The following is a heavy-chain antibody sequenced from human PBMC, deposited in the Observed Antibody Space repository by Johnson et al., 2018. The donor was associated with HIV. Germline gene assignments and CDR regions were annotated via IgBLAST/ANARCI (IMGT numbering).Heavy chain of an antibody. CDR1: EFTFSTFSRNA. CDR2: ISYDGTNT. V-gene: IGHV3-30*04. D-gene: IGHD2/OR15-2a*01. Sequence: QVQLVESVGGVVQPGRSLRLSCAASEFTFSTFSRNAMHWVRQAPGKGLEWVAVISYDGTNTYYADSVRGRFTISRDNSKNTLFLQMNSLRAEDTAVYFCAKAFSTFHDSFDIWGQGTMFTVSS. J-gene: IGHJ3*02. CDR3: AKAFSTFHDSFDI.